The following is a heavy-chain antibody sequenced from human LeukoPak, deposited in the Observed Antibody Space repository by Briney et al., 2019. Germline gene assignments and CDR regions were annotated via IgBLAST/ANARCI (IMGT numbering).Heavy chain of an antibody. V-gene: IGHV4-39*01. CDR2: IYYTGGT. Sequence: PSDTLSLTCSVSGGSITSSSYYCAWIRQPPGKGLEWIGSIYYTGGTYYNPSLKSRLTISLGTSKNQFSLKLNSVTAADTAVYYCARGGGAGRAFDIWGQGTMVSVST. D-gene: IGHD1-26*01. CDR3: ARGGGAGRAFDI. J-gene: IGHJ3*02. CDR1: GGSITSSSYY.